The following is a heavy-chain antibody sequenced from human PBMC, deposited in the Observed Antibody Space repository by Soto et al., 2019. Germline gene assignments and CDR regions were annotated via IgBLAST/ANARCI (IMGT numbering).Heavy chain of an antibody. D-gene: IGHD4-4*01. CDR1: GFPFDDYG. CDR3: ARAFSNYDPWFDP. Sequence: GGSLRLSCAASGFPFDDYGMSWVRQAPGKGLEWVSGINWNGGSTGYADSVKGRFTISRDNAKNSLYLQMNSLRAEDTALYHCARAFSNYDPWFDPWGQGTLVTVSS. V-gene: IGHV3-20*01. J-gene: IGHJ5*02. CDR2: INWNGGST.